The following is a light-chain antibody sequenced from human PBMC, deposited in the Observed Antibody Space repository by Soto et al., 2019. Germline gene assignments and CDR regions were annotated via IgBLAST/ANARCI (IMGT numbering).Light chain of an antibody. CDR1: QSISGW. V-gene: IGKV1-5*01. Sequence: DIQMTPSPSTLSASVGDRVIITCRTSQSISGWLAWYQQKPGKAPKLLIYDASSLESGVPSRFSGSGSGTEFTLTISSLQPDDFATYYCQEYNTYWMFGQGTKVDIK. J-gene: IGKJ1*01. CDR3: QEYNTYWM. CDR2: DAS.